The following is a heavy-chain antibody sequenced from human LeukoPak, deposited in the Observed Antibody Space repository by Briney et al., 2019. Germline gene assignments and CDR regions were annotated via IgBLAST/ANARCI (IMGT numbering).Heavy chain of an antibody. Sequence: GGSLRLSCAASGFTFSSYAMSWVRQAPGKGLEWVSAISGSGGSTYYADSVKGRFTISRDNSKNTLYLQMNSLRAEDTAVYYCAKSLYYYGSGSYYNPDSYWGQGTLVTVSS. CDR1: GFTFSSYA. CDR2: ISGSGGST. J-gene: IGHJ4*02. CDR3: AKSLYYYGSGSYYNPDSY. V-gene: IGHV3-23*01. D-gene: IGHD3-10*01.